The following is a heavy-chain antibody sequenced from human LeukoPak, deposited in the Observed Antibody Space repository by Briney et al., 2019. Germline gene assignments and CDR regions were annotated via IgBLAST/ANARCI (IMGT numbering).Heavy chain of an antibody. CDR2: IKQDGSEK. D-gene: IGHD6-19*01. J-gene: IGHJ4*02. CDR1: GFTFSSYW. CDR3: ARDADSSGWCGGYHFDY. V-gene: IGHV3-7*01. Sequence: PGGSLRLSWAASGFTFSSYWMSWVRQAPGKGLEWVANIKQDGSEKYYVDSVKGRFTISRDNAKNSLYLQMNSLRAEDTAVYYCARDADSSGWCGGYHFDYWGQGTLVTVSS.